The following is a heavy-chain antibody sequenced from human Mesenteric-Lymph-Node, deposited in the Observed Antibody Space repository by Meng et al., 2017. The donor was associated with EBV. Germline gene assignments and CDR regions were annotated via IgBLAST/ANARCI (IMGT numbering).Heavy chain of an antibody. CDR3: AHRRDGNNVFDY. D-gene: IGHD5-24*01. CDR1: GFSFGNTGVG. Sequence: QITLKESGPTLVKPTETLTLTCTFSGFSFGNTGVGVGWIRQPPGKALEWLALIYWGDDKRYSPSLKDSLTITKDTSKNEVVLTMTNMDPVDTATYYCAHRRDGNNVFDYWGQGTLVTVSS. CDR2: IYWGDDK. J-gene: IGHJ4*02. V-gene: IGHV2-5*02.